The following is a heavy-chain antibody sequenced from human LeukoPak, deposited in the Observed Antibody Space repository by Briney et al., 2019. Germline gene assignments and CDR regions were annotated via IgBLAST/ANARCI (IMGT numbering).Heavy chain of an antibody. D-gene: IGHD2-2*01. CDR3: ARAQGYCSSTSCSPGY. Sequence: ASVKVSCKASGYTFTSYYMHWVRQAPGQGLEWMGIINPSGGSTSYAQKFQGRVTMTRDTSTSTVYMELSSLRSEDTAVYYCARAQGYCSSTSCSPGYGGQGTLVTVSS. V-gene: IGHV1-46*01. CDR2: INPSGGST. J-gene: IGHJ4*02. CDR1: GYTFTSYY.